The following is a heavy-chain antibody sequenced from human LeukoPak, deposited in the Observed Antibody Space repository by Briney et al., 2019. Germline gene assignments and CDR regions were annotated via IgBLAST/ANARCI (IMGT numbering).Heavy chain of an antibody. Sequence: GVSLRLSCTASGFTICTYWMSWVRQAPGKGLEWVANINQDGSKKSYVDSVKGRFTISRDNVKNSVYLQMNSLRAEDTAVYSCARAVAAADSYWGRGTLVTVSS. D-gene: IGHD6-13*01. CDR1: GFTICTYW. CDR2: INQDGSKK. V-gene: IGHV3-7*04. J-gene: IGHJ4*02. CDR3: ARAVAAADSY.